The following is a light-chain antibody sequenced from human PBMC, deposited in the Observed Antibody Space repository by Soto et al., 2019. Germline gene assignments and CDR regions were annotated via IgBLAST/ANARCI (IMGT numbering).Light chain of an antibody. CDR3: QESHTSGT. V-gene: IGKV1-39*01. CDR2: GAS. CDR1: QSISSY. Sequence: DIQMTQSPSSLSASVGDRVTITCRASQSISSYLSWYQQKPGKAPNLLIYGASSLQSGVPSRFSGSGSGTYFTLTISSLLLEDFATYFWQESHTSGTFGQGTKLEI. J-gene: IGKJ2*01.